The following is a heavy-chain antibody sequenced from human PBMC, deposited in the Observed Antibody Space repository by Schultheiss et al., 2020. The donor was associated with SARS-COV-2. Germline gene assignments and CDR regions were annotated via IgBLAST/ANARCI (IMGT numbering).Heavy chain of an antibody. CDR1: GGSFSGYY. CDR3: ARDQESYCSSTSCYGIDP. D-gene: IGHD2-2*01. CDR2: IYYSGST. V-gene: IGHV4-59*12. J-gene: IGHJ5*02. Sequence: SQTLSLTCAVYGGSFSGYYWSWIRQPPGKGLEWIGYIYYSGSTNYNPSLKSRVTISVDKSKNQFSLKLSSVTAADTAVYYCARDQESYCSSTSCYGIDPWGQGTLVTVSS.